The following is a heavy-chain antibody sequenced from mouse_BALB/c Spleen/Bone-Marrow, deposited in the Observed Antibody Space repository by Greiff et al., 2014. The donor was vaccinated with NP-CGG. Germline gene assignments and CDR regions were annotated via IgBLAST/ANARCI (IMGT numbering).Heavy chain of an antibody. CDR3: AREDGSSPFAY. CDR2: IYPGDGDT. D-gene: IGHD1-1*01. V-gene: IGHV1-80*01. CDR1: GYAFSSYR. J-gene: IGHJ3*01. Sequence: VQLQQSGAELVRPGSSVKISCKASGYAFSSYRMNWVKQRPGQGLEWIGQIYPGDGDTNYNGKFKGKATLTADKSSSTAYMQLSSLTSEDSAVYFCAREDGSSPFAYWGQGTLVTVSA.